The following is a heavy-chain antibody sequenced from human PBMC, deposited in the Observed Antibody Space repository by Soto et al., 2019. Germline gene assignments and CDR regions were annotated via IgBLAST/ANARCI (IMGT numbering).Heavy chain of an antibody. CDR3: AHGRWGSKGDNWFDP. D-gene: IGHD3-16*01. Sequence: QITLKESGPTLVKPTQTLTLTCTFSGFSLSSSGVGVGWIRQPPGKALEWLALIYWEDDKRYRPSLESRLTITKDTSKNQVVLTVTNMDPVDTATYYCAHGRWGSKGDNWFDPWGQGTLVTVSS. J-gene: IGHJ5*02. V-gene: IGHV2-5*02. CDR1: GFSLSSSGVG. CDR2: IYWEDDK.